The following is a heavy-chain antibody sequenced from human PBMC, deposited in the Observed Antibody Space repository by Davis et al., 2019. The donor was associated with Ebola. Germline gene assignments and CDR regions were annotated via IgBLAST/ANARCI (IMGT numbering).Heavy chain of an antibody. CDR2: ISGNSGTI. Sequence: GESLKISCAASGFTFSSFTMNWVRLAPGKGLEWVSYISGNSGTIYYADSVKGRFTISRDNAKNSLYLQMNSLRAEDTAVYYCARGSSSLYYFNYWGQGTLVTVFS. V-gene: IGHV3-48*04. CDR3: ARGSSSLYYFNY. J-gene: IGHJ4*02. CDR1: GFTFSSFT. D-gene: IGHD6-6*01.